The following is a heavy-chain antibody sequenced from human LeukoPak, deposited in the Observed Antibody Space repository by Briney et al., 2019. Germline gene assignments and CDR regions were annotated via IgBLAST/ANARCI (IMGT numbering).Heavy chain of an antibody. J-gene: IGHJ4*02. Sequence: PGGSLRLSCAASGFTFSSDWMHWVRQAPGKGLVWVSRINSDGSSTSYADSVKGRFTISRDNAKNTLYLQMNSLRAEDTAVYYCARVGYYDFWSGYYPSYFDYWGQGTLVTVSS. CDR1: GFTFSSDW. CDR2: INSDGSST. V-gene: IGHV3-74*01. D-gene: IGHD3-3*01. CDR3: ARVGYYDFWSGYYPSYFDY.